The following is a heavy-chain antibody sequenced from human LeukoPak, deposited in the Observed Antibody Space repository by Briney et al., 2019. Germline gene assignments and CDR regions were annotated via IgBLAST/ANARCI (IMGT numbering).Heavy chain of an antibody. CDR3: ARESSGGYYFDVFDI. Sequence: GGSLRLSCEVSGFNFNIYSMNWVRQAPGKGLEWISYISIEGNSLYYADSVKGRFTISRDNAKNLLYLQMNSLRAEDTAFYYCARESSGGYYFDVFDIWGQGTMVTVSS. CDR2: ISIEGNSL. D-gene: IGHD3-22*01. V-gene: IGHV3-48*04. CDR1: GFNFNIYS. J-gene: IGHJ3*02.